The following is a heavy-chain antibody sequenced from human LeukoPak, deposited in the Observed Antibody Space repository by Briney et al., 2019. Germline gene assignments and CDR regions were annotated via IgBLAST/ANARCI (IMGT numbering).Heavy chain of an antibody. D-gene: IGHD2-15*01. CDR1: GYTFAGYY. CDR3: TRSSWDCGSGSCYSNMNFDF. CDR2: INPNKGDT. Sequence: ASVKVSCKASGYTFAGYYIHWVRRAPGQGLEWRGWINPNKGDTKSTQKFRDRVIMTTDTSLTTAYMELINLKSDDTAVYYCTRSSWDCGSGSCYSNMNFDFWGQGTLVTVSS. V-gene: IGHV1-2*02. J-gene: IGHJ4*02.